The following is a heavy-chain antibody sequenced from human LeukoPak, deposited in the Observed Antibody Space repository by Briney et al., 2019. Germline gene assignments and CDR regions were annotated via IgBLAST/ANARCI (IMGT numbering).Heavy chain of an antibody. Sequence: GWSLRLSCAASGFTFSSYSMNWVRQAPGKGLEWVSSISSSSSYIYYADSVKGRFTISRDNAKNSLYLQMNSLRAEDTAVYYCARGGYDILTGYSGFWGQGTLVTVSS. CDR3: ARGGYDILTGYSGF. V-gene: IGHV3-21*01. D-gene: IGHD3-9*01. CDR1: GFTFSSYS. J-gene: IGHJ4*02. CDR2: ISSSSSYI.